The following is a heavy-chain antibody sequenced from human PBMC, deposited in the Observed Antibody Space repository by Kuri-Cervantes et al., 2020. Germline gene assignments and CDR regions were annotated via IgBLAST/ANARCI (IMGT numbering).Heavy chain of an antibody. D-gene: IGHD1-26*01. CDR1: AFIISDYW. V-gene: IGHV3-74*01. CDR2: INSGGGGT. Sequence: GGSLRLSCAASAFIISDYWMHWVRQTPGKGLVWVSRINSGGGGTDYADSVKGRFTISRDNSKNTLYLQMNSLRAEDTAVYYCARVWSGSYGPFDYWGQGTLVTVSS. CDR3: ARVWSGSYGPFDY. J-gene: IGHJ4*02.